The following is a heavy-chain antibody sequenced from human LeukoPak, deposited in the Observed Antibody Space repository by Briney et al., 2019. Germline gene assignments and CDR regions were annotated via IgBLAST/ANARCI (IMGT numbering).Heavy chain of an antibody. Sequence: GGSLRLSCAGSGFTFSNYWMSWVRQAPGKGLEWVGNIKPDGSEKSYVESVKGRFTISRDNAKNSLYLQINSLRAEDTAVYYCARQGYSYSYYWGQGTLVTVSS. J-gene: IGHJ4*02. V-gene: IGHV3-7*04. D-gene: IGHD5-18*01. CDR3: ARQGYSYSYY. CDR1: GFTFSNYW. CDR2: IKPDGSEK.